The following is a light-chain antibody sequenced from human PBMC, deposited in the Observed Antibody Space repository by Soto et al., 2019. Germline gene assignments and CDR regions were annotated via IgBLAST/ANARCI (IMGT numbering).Light chain of an antibody. CDR3: CSYAGRFTLL. CDR1: SSNVGGYNY. Sequence: QSVLTQPRSVSGSPGQSVTISCTGTSSNVGGYNYVSWYQQYPGKAPKLMIYDVSKRPSGVPDRFSGSKSGNTASLTISGLQAEDEADYHCCSYAGRFTLLFGGGTKVTVL. J-gene: IGLJ2*01. V-gene: IGLV2-11*01. CDR2: DVS.